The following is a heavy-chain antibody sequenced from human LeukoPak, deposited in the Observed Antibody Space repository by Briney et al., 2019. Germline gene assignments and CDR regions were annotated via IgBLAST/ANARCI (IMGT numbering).Heavy chain of an antibody. J-gene: IGHJ4*02. CDR3: TTGYGGLTFDY. CDR2: IKSKTDGGTT. Sequence: GGSLRLSCAASGFTFSNAWMSWVRQAPGKGLEWVGRIKSKTDGGTTDYAAPVKGRFTISRDDSKNALYLQMNSLKTEDTAVYYCTTGYGGLTFDYWGQGTLVTVSS. D-gene: IGHD4-23*01. CDR1: GFTFSNAW. V-gene: IGHV3-15*01.